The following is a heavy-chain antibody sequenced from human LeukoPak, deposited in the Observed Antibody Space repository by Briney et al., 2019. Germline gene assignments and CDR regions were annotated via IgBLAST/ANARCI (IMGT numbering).Heavy chain of an antibody. Sequence: GGSLRLSCSVSGFTFSDYWMSWVRQAPGKGLEWVSVIYSGGSTYYADSVKGRFTISRHNSKNTLYLQMNSLRAEDTAVYYCARVEGKDYYYGMDVWGQGTTVTVSS. J-gene: IGHJ6*02. CDR1: GFTFSDYW. CDR2: IYSGGST. CDR3: ARVEGKDYYYGMDV. D-gene: IGHD3-10*01. V-gene: IGHV3-53*04.